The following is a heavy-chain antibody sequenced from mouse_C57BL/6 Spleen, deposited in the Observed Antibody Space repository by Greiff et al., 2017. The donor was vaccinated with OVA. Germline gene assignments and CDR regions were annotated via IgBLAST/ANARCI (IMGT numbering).Heavy chain of an antibody. Sequence: QVHVKQSGAELVRPGASVKLSCTASGFNIKDYYMHWVKQRPGQGLEWIGNINPSNGGTNYNEKFKSKATLTVDKSSSTAYMQLSSLTSEDSAVYYCARGANWEFAYWGQGTLVTVSA. V-gene: IGHV1-53*01. CDR3: ARGANWEFAY. CDR2: INPSNGGT. J-gene: IGHJ3*01. CDR1: GFNIKDYY. D-gene: IGHD4-1*01.